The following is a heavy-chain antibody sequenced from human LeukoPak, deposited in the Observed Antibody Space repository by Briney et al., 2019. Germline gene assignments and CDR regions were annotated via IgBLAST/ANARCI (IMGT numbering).Heavy chain of an antibody. J-gene: IGHJ4*02. Sequence: GGSLRLSCSASGLTFSDYSMTWVRQAPGKGLFWVSGISAGGGSTYYADSVKGRFTISRDNSRNTIHLQMNSLRAQDTAVYYCAKDAADPEYWGQGTLVTVSS. CDR2: ISAGGGST. V-gene: IGHV3-23*01. D-gene: IGHD6-13*01. CDR1: GLTFSDYS. CDR3: AKDAADPEY.